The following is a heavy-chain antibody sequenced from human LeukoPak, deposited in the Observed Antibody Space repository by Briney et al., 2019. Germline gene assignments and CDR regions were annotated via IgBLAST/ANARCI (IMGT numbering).Heavy chain of an antibody. CDR1: GYSFASYW. J-gene: IGHJ2*01. D-gene: IGHD6-19*01. CDR3: ARHRGRITVDGTTRYFDL. Sequence: GESLKISCKGSGYSFASYWIAWVRQMPGKGLEWMGIIYPDDSDTRYNPSFRGQVTISADKSISTAYLQWSSLKASDTAMYYCARHRGRITVDGTTRYFDLWGRGTQVTVSS. V-gene: IGHV5-51*01. CDR2: IYPDDSDT.